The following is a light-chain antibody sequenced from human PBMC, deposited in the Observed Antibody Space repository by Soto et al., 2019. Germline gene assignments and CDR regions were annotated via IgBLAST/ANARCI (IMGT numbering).Light chain of an antibody. CDR3: SSYAGSSNV. V-gene: IGLV2-8*01. CDR1: SSDVGDYNY. CDR2: EVN. Sequence: QSALTQPPSASGSPGRSVTISCSGTSSDVGDYNYVSWYQQHPGKAPKLMIYEVNKRPSGVPDRFSGSKSGNTASLTVSGLQAEDEADYYCSSYAGSSNVFGTGTKVTVL. J-gene: IGLJ1*01.